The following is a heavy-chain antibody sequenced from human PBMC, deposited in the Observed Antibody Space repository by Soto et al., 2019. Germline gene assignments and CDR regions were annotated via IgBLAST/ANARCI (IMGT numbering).Heavy chain of an antibody. CDR3: AIVYYDTLTHDTDAMDV. D-gene: IGHD3-9*01. Sequence: QVQLQQWGAGLLKPSETLSLTCAVYGGSFSGYYWSWIRQPPGKGLEWIGEINHSGSTNYNPSLKTPVTIPVATSKPQFSLNLSSVTASDTAVYYFAIVYYDTLTHDTDAMDVWGQGTTVTVSS. V-gene: IGHV4-34*01. CDR1: GGSFSGYY. J-gene: IGHJ6*02. CDR2: INHSGST.